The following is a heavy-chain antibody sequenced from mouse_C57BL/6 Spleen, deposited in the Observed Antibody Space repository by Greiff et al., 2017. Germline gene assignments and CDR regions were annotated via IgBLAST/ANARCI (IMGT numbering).Heavy chain of an antibody. D-gene: IGHD1-1*01. CDR3: AIPDGSSAAWLAY. V-gene: IGHV2-2*01. CDR2: IWSGGST. J-gene: IGHJ3*01. CDR1: GFSLTSYG. Sequence: QVQLQQSGPGLVQPSQSLSITCTVSGFSLTSYGVHWVRQSPGQGLEWLGVIWSGGSTDYNAAFISRLSISKDNSKSQVFFKMNSLQADDTAIYYCAIPDGSSAAWLAYWGQGTLVTVSA.